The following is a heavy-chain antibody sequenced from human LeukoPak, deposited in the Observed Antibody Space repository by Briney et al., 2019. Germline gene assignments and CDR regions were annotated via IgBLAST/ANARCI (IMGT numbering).Heavy chain of an antibody. CDR3: ARVARRDGYNLGY. D-gene: IGHD5-24*01. Sequence: GASVKVSCKASGYTFTSYDINWVRQATGQGLEWMGWMNPNSGNTGYDQKFQGRVTMTRNTSISTAYMELSSLRSEDTAVYYCARVARRDGYNLGYWGQGTLVTVSS. V-gene: IGHV1-8*01. CDR2: MNPNSGNT. J-gene: IGHJ4*02. CDR1: GYTFTSYD.